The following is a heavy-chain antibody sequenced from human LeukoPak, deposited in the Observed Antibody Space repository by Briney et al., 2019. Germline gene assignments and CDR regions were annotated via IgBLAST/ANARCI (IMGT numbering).Heavy chain of an antibody. Sequence: SETLSLTCTVSGGSISSYYWSWIRQPAGKGLEWIGRIYTSGSTNYNPLLKSRVTMSVDTSENQFSLKLSSVTAADTAMYYCARAPWGRSDFWSGHPYYFDSWGQGTLVTVSS. CDR2: IYTSGST. CDR1: GGSISSYY. J-gene: IGHJ4*02. V-gene: IGHV4-4*07. D-gene: IGHD3-3*01. CDR3: ARAPWGRSDFWSGHPYYFDS.